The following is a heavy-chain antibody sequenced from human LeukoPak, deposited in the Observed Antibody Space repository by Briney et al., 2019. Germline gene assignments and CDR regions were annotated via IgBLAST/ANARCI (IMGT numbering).Heavy chain of an antibody. Sequence: SETLSLTCTVSGGSISSYYWSWIRQPPGKGREGIGYIYYSGSTNYNPSRKSRVTISVDTSKNQFSLKLSSVTAADTAVYYCARHPVYYYDSSCYLGAFDIWGQGTMVTVSS. CDR2: IYYSGST. V-gene: IGHV4-59*08. CDR3: ARHPVYYYDSSCYLGAFDI. J-gene: IGHJ3*02. D-gene: IGHD3-22*01. CDR1: GGSISSYY.